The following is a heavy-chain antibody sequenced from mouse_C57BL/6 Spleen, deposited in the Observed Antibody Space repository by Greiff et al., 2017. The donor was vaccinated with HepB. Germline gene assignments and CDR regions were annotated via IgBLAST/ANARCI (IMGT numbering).Heavy chain of an antibody. D-gene: IGHD1-1*01. J-gene: IGHJ3*01. CDR1: GYAFSSSW. V-gene: IGHV1-82*01. Sequence: QVQLQQSGPELVKPGASVKISCKASGYAFSSSWMNWVKQRPGKGLEWIGRIYPGDGDTNYNGKFKGKATLTADKSSSTAYMQLSSLTSEDSAVYFCARMSFITTDAYWGQGTLVTVSA. CDR3: ARMSFITTDAY. CDR2: IYPGDGDT.